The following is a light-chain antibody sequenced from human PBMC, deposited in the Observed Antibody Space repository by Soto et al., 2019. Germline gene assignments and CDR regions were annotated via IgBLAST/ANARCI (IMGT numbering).Light chain of an antibody. CDR1: TSNIGRNT. J-gene: IGLJ3*02. Sequence: QSVLTQPPSASGTPGQTVTISCAGSTSNIGRNTVSWYQQLPGTAPKLLIYFNNQRPSGVPDGFSGSKSGNSASLAISGLQSEDEADYYCASWDDTLNGWVFGGGTKLTVL. CDR3: ASWDDTLNGWV. CDR2: FNN. V-gene: IGLV1-44*01.